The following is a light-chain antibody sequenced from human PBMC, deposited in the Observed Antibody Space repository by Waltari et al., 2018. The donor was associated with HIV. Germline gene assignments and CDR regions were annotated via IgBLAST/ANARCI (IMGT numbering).Light chain of an antibody. CDR1: QSVSSN. Sequence: EIVMTQSPATLSVSPVERATLPCRASQSVSSNLAWYQQKPGQAPRLLIYGASTRATGVPARFSGSGSGTEFTLTISSLQSEDFAVYYCQQYNEWPPWTFGQGTKVEIK. CDR2: GAS. J-gene: IGKJ1*01. CDR3: QQYNEWPPWT. V-gene: IGKV3D-15*01.